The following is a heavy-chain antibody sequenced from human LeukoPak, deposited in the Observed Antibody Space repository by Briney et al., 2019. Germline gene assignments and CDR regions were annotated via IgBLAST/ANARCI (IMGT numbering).Heavy chain of an antibody. J-gene: IGHJ4*02. CDR2: IIPIFGTA. D-gene: IGHD4-23*01. CDR3: ARDPYGGYGYFDY. Sequence: ASVKVSCKASGGTFSSYAISWVRQAPGQGLEWMGGIIPIFGTANYAQKVQGRVTITTDESTSTAYMELSSLRSEDTAVYYCARDPYGGYGYFDYWGQGTLVTVSS. V-gene: IGHV1-69*05. CDR1: GGTFSSYA.